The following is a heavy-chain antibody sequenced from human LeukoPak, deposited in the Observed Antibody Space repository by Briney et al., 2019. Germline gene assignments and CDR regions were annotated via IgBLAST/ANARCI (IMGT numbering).Heavy chain of an antibody. Sequence: PGGSLRLSCAASGFTFSNYNMNWVRQVPGKGLEWVSYISSSSSTIYYAGSVKGRFTISRDNSKNTLSLQMNSLRAEDTAVYYCAKDVRVGGGGMDVWGQGTPVTVSS. D-gene: IGHD1-26*01. CDR2: ISSSSSTI. CDR1: GFTFSNYN. J-gene: IGHJ6*02. CDR3: AKDVRVGGGGMDV. V-gene: IGHV3-48*01.